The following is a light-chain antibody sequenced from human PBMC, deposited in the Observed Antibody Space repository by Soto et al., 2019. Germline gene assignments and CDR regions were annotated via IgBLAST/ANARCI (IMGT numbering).Light chain of an antibody. CDR3: CSYATSSAYV. CDR1: SSDVGSYNL. V-gene: IGLV2-23*01. Sequence: QSALTQPASVSGSPGQSITISCTGTSSDVGSYNLVSWYQHHPGKTPKLIIYEGSRRPSGVSNRFSGSKSGNTASLTISGLLAEDEADYYCCSYATSSAYVFGSGTKVTFL. J-gene: IGLJ1*01. CDR2: EGS.